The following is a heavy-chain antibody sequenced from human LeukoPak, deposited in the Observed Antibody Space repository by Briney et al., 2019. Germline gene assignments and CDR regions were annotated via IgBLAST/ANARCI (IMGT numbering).Heavy chain of an antibody. CDR1: GYTFTGYY. Sequence: ASVKVSCKASGYTFTGYYMHWVRQAPGRGLEWMGWINPNSGGTNYAQKFQGRVTMTRDTSISTAYMELSRLRSDDMAVYYCARESGKGYSSSWAPIIDYWGQGTLVTVSS. V-gene: IGHV1-2*02. CDR3: ARESGKGYSSSWAPIIDY. D-gene: IGHD6-13*01. J-gene: IGHJ4*02. CDR2: INPNSGGT.